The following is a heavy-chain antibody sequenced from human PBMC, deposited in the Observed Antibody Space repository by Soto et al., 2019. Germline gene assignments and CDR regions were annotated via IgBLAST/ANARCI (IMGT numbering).Heavy chain of an antibody. D-gene: IGHD2-8*01. J-gene: IGHJ4*02. CDR1: GFTFSSYP. Sequence: VQLVESGGAIVQPGGSLRLSCATSGFTFSSYPIHWVRQAPGKGPVWVSRITEDGSGTTYADSVKGRFTVTRDNGKNTMYLQMSGLGAEDTAVYHCVRGTNGWRGMDYWGQGTLVTVSS. CDR3: VRGTNGWRGMDY. V-gene: IGHV3-74*01. CDR2: ITEDGSGT.